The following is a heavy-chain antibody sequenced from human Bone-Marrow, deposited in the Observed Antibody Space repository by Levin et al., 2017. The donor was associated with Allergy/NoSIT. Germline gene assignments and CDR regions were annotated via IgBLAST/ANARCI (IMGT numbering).Heavy chain of an antibody. D-gene: IGHD2-15*01. V-gene: IGHV3-66*01. CDR2: IYNDYRT. Sequence: GESLKISCAASGFTVRNNYMSWVRQAPGKGLEWVSVIYNDYRTYYADSVKGRFTISRDNSENTLYLQMNSLRVEDTAIYYCARARDCSGGSCYSGFDYWGQGTLVTVSS. CDR1: GFTVRNNY. CDR3: ARARDCSGGSCYSGFDY. J-gene: IGHJ4*02.